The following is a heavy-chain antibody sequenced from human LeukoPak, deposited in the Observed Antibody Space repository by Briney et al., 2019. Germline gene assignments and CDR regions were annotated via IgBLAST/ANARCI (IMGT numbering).Heavy chain of an antibody. J-gene: IGHJ4*02. D-gene: IGHD2-2*02. CDR3: ARDDPYCSRTSCYTGDY. CDR1: GFTFSSYS. CDR2: IRSSSNSM. V-gene: IGHV3-21*01. Sequence: GGSLRLSCAASGFTFSSYSMNWVRQAPGKGLEWVSSIRSSSNSMYYADSVKGRFTISRDNAKNSVFLQMNSLRAEDTAVYYCARDDPYCSRTSCYTGDYWGQGTLVTVSS.